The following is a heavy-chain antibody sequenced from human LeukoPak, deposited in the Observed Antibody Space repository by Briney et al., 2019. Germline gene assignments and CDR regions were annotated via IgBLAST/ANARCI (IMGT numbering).Heavy chain of an antibody. V-gene: IGHV3-30*18. CDR3: AKGGPNDSEAFDI. Sequence: PGGSLRLSCAASGFIFSNYGMHWVRQAPGKGLEWVAVISYDGSNKYYADSVKGRFTISRDNSKNTLYLQMNSLRAEDTAVYYCAKGGPNDSEAFDIWGQGTMVTVSS. CDR2: ISYDGSNK. CDR1: GFIFSNYG. D-gene: IGHD3-9*01. J-gene: IGHJ3*02.